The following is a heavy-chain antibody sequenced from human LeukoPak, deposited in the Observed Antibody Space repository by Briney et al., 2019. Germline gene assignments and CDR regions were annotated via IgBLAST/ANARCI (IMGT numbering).Heavy chain of an antibody. Sequence: ASVKVSCKASGYTFTAYHMHWVRLAPGQGLEWMGWITPNSGGTKYAQRFQGRVTMTRDTSISTAYMELSGLTSDDTAVYYCARGFRLSAIEDCFDPWGQGTLVTVSS. CDR2: ITPNSGGT. V-gene: IGHV1-2*02. CDR1: GYTFTAYH. CDR3: ARGFRLSAIEDCFDP. D-gene: IGHD2-2*02. J-gene: IGHJ5*02.